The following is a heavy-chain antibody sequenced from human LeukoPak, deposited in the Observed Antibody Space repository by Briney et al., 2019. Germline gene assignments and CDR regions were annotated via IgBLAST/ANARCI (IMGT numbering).Heavy chain of an antibody. Sequence: GASVKVSCKASGYTFTGYYLHWVRQAPGQGLEWMGWINPDSGGTKNAQKFQGRVTMTRDTSISTAYMEMSRLRSDDTAVYYCARDFDSSGWYPLYYFDYWGQGTLVTVSS. CDR1: GYTFTGYY. J-gene: IGHJ4*02. D-gene: IGHD6-19*01. CDR2: INPDSGGT. CDR3: ARDFDSSGWYPLYYFDY. V-gene: IGHV1-2*02.